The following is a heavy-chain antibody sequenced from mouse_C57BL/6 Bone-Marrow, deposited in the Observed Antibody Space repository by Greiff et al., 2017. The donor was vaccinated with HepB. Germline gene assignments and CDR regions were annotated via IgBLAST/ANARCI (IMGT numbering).Heavy chain of an antibody. J-gene: IGHJ1*03. D-gene: IGHD1-1*01. CDR1: GYTFTSYW. V-gene: IGHV1-72*01. CDR3: ARILYYCGSSYGYFDV. Sequence: QVQLQQPGAELVKPGASVKLSCKASGYTFTSYWMHWVKQRPGRGLEWIGRIDPNSGGTKYNEKFKSKATLTVDKPSSTAYMQLSSLTSKDSAVYYCARILYYCGSSYGYFDVWGTGTTVTVSS. CDR2: IDPNSGGT.